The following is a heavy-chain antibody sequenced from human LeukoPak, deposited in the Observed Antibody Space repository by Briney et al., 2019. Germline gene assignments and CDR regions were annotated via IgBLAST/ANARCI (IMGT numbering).Heavy chain of an antibody. Sequence: GGSLRLSCAASGFIVITSDMTCVRQAPGKGLEWVSVLYSDGNTKYADSVQGRFTISRDNSKNTLYLEMNSLSPDDTAVYYCARGVEPLGANTLAYWGQGTLVTVSS. CDR1: GFIVITSD. CDR3: ARGVEPLGANTLAY. V-gene: IGHV3-53*01. J-gene: IGHJ4*02. CDR2: LYSDGNT. D-gene: IGHD1-14*01.